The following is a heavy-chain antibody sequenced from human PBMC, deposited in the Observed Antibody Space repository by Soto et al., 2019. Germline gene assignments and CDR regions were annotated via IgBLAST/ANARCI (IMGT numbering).Heavy chain of an antibody. CDR1: GGTFSSYA. CDR2: FISTFGTT. Sequence: ASVKVSCKASGGTFSSYAISWVRQAPGQGLEWMGGFISTFGTTKFAQKFQGRVTVIAEKSTSTVYMELSSLRSDDTAVYYCARAQLWFGELLGYFDYWGQGTLVTVSS. CDR3: ARAQLWFGELLGYFDY. J-gene: IGHJ4*02. D-gene: IGHD3-10*01. V-gene: IGHV1-69*06.